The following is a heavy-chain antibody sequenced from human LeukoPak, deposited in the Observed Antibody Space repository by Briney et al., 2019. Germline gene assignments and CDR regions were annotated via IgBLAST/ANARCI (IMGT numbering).Heavy chain of an antibody. J-gene: IGHJ4*02. CDR1: CGSISSSDYY. CDR3: ARIENYYDSSGYYPPVPSFDY. V-gene: IGHV4-39*01. Sequence: SETLSLTCTVSCGSISSSDYYWGWIRQSPGKGLEWIGSIYYSGSTYYNPSLKSRVTISVDTSKNQFSLKLNSVTAADTAVYYCARIENYYDSSGYYPPVPSFDYWGQGTLVTVSS. D-gene: IGHD3-22*01. CDR2: IYYSGST.